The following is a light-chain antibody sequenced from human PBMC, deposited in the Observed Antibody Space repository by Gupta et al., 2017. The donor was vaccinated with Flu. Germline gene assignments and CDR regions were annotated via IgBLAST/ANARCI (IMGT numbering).Light chain of an antibody. J-gene: IGLJ2*01. CDR3: QVWDSSSDQVV. CDR1: KIGSKS. Sequence: GGNKIGSKSVHWYQQRPGRAPVLVVYADSGRRSGIPERFFGSNSGNTATLTIIRVEAGDDADYYCQVWDSSSDQVVLGGGTKLTVL. CDR2: ADS. V-gene: IGLV3-21*02.